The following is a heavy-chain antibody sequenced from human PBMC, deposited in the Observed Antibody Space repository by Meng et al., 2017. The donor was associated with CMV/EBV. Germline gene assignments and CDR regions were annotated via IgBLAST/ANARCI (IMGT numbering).Heavy chain of an antibody. Sequence: QLVESGGRLIKPGESLRLSCEVSGLNFRDAWMSWVRQAPGKGPEWVALIKSKVDGGTTDYTAPVRGRFIFSRDDSKNTIYLQMNDVKIEDTAIYYCTTGRGGYNAEDYWGHGTLVTVSS. V-gene: IGHV3-15*01. CDR2: IKSKVDGGTT. D-gene: IGHD1-1*01. CDR1: GLNFRDAW. J-gene: IGHJ4*01. CDR3: TTGRGGYNAEDY.